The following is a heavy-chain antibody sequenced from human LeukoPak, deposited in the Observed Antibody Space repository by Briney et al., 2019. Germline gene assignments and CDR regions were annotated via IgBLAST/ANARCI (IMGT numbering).Heavy chain of an antibody. V-gene: IGHV3-11*04. J-gene: IGHJ3*02. CDR1: GFTFRDYY. Sequence: GGSLRLSCAASGFTFRDYYMSGSRQAPGKGLEWVSYISASGDTTHYADSVKGRFTISRDNAQNSVFLQMNSLRAEDTAIYYWARPNPFDIWGQGTMVTVSS. CDR3: ARPNPFDI. CDR2: ISASGDTT.